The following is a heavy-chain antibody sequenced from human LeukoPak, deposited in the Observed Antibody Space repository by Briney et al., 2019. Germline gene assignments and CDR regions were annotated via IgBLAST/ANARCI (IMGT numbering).Heavy chain of an antibody. V-gene: IGHV1-58*01. CDR2: IVVGSGNT. Sequence: SVKVSCKAPGFTFTSSAVQWVRQARGQRLEWIGWIVVGSGNTNYAQKFQERVTITRDMSTSTAYMELSSLRSEDTAVYYCAAVPMVRTPPIDYWGQGTLVTVSS. CDR3: AAVPMVRTPPIDY. J-gene: IGHJ4*02. D-gene: IGHD6-13*01. CDR1: GFTFTSSA.